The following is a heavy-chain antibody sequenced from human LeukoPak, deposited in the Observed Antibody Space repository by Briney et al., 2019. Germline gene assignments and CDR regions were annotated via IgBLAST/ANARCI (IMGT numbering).Heavy chain of an antibody. D-gene: IGHD3-3*01. J-gene: IGHJ5*02. CDR1: GFTFSDYY. CDR3: ARVNDFWSGSVWFDP. V-gene: IGHV4-59*01. Sequence: GSLRLSCAASGFTFSDYYMSWIRQPPGKGLEWIGYIYYSGSTNYNPSLKSRVTISVDTSKNQFSLKLSSVTAADTAVYYCARVNDFWSGSVWFDPWGQGTLVTVSS. CDR2: IYYSGST.